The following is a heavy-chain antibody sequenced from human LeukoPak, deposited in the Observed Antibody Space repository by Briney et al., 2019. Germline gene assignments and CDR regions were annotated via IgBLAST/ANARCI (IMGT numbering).Heavy chain of an antibody. J-gene: IGHJ5*02. CDR3: AREGVFCVRNCISNSGARFDP. CDR2: IRRDSSES. Sequence: GGSLRLSCAASGFTFSGYWMTWDRQPPGKGLEWVANIRRDSSESYYVDSVKGRFTISRDNAKNTVYLQMSSLRAEDTAVYYCAREGVFCVRNCISNSGARFDPWGQGTQVTVSS. D-gene: IGHD2-2*01. V-gene: IGHV3-7*01. CDR1: GFTFSGYW.